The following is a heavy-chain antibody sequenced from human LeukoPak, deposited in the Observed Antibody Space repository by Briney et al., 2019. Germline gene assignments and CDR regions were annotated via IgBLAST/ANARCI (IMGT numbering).Heavy chain of an antibody. CDR3: ARAVTEGFWSGYYTGYYYYYMDV. CDR2: ISAYNGNT. Sequence: ASVKVSCKASGYTFTSYGISWVRQAPGQGLEWMGWISAYNGNTNYAQELQGRVTMTTDTSTSTAYMELRSLRSDDTAVYYCARAVTEGFWSGYYTGYYYYYMDVWGKGTTVTVSS. D-gene: IGHD3-3*01. J-gene: IGHJ6*03. V-gene: IGHV1-18*01. CDR1: GYTFTSYG.